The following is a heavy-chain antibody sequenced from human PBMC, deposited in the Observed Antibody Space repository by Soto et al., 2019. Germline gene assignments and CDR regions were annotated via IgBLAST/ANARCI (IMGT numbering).Heavy chain of an antibody. D-gene: IGHD2-2*01. CDR2: ISGSGGST. CDR1: GFTFSSYA. CDR3: AKDTTRGGVPAAQGLFDY. J-gene: IGHJ4*02. Sequence: GGSLRLSCAASGFTFSSYAMSWVRQAPGKGLEWVSAISGSGGSTYYADSVKGRFTISRDNSKNTLYLQMNSLRAEDTAVYYCAKDTTRGGVPAAQGLFDYWGQGTLVTVSS. V-gene: IGHV3-23*01.